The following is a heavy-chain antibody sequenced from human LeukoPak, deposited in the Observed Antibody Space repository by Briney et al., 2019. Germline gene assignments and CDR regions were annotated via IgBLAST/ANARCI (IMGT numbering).Heavy chain of an antibody. CDR1: GFTFSSYG. CDR2: ISYDGSNK. J-gene: IGHJ2*01. V-gene: IGHV3-30*03. Sequence: PGGSLRLSCAASGFTFSSYGMHWVRQAPGKGLEWVAVISYDGSNKYYADSVKGRFTISRDNSKNTLYLQMTNLRAEDTAVYFCARDEAYGDHSGWYFALWGRGTLVTVSS. CDR3: ARDEAYGDHSGWYFAL. D-gene: IGHD4-17*01.